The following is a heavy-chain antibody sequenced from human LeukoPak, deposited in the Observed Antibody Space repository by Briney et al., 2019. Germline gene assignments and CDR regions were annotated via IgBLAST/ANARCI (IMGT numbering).Heavy chain of an antibody. V-gene: IGHV1-69*02. J-gene: IGHJ4*02. CDR3: ASPPLVVRGVIPPYYFDY. D-gene: IGHD3-10*01. Sequence: SVKVSCKASGGTFSSYTISWVRQAPGQGLEWMGRIIPILGIANYAQKFQGRVTITADKSTSTAYMGLSSLRSEDTAVYYCASPPLVVRGVIPPYYFDYWGQGTLVTVSS. CDR1: GGTFSSYT. CDR2: IIPILGIA.